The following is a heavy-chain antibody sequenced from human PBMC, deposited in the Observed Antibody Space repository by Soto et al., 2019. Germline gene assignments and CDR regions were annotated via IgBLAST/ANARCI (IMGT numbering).Heavy chain of an antibody. Sequence: QVQLQESGPGLVKPSETLSLTCTVSGGSISSYYWSWIRQPPGKGLEWIGYIYYSGSTNYNPSLKRRVTISVDTSKNQLSLKLSSVTAADTAVYYCARHVPYCSDTSHCAYGMYVWGQGTTVTVSS. V-gene: IGHV4-59*08. CDR3: ARHVPYCSDTSHCAYGMYV. CDR2: IYYSGST. J-gene: IGHJ6*02. D-gene: IGHD2-2*01. CDR1: GGSISSYY.